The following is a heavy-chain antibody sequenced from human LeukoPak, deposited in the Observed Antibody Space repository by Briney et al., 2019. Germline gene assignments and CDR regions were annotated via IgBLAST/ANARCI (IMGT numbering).Heavy chain of an antibody. V-gene: IGHV1-2*02. J-gene: IGHJ4*02. CDR3: ARFTPRLSREKFDY. D-gene: IGHD3-3*02. Sequence: ASVKVSCKASGYTFTGYYMHWVRQAPGQGLEWMGWINPNSGGTNYAQKFQGRVTMARDTSISTAYMELSRLRSDDTGVYYCARFTPRLSREKFDYWGQGTLVTLSS. CDR1: GYTFTGYY. CDR2: INPNSGGT.